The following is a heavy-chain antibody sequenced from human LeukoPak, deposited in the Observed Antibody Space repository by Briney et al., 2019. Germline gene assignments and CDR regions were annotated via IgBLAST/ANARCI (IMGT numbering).Heavy chain of an antibody. CDR3: TTEGSGSYWGIDY. Sequence: PGGSLRLSCAASGFTFSNAWMSWVRQAPGKGLEWVGRIKSKTDGGTTDYAAPVKGRFTISRDDSKNTLYLQMNSLKTEDTAVYYCTTEGSGSYWGIDYWGQGTLVTVSS. J-gene: IGHJ4*02. CDR2: IKSKTDGGTT. D-gene: IGHD1-26*01. CDR1: GFTFSNAW. V-gene: IGHV3-15*01.